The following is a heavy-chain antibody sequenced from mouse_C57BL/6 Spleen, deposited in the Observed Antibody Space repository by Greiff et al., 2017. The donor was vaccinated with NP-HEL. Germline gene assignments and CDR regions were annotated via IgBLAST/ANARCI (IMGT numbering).Heavy chain of an antibody. Sequence: VQLQQSVAELVRPGASVKLSCTTSGFNIKNTYMHWVKQRPEQGLEWIGRIDPANGNNKYAPKFQGKATITAYTSSNTAYLQLSSLTSEDTAIYYCARDYGSSYWYFDVRDTGTTVTVSS. J-gene: IGHJ1*03. CDR1: GFNIKNTY. V-gene: IGHV14-3*01. D-gene: IGHD1-1*01. CDR3: ARDYGSSYWYFDV. CDR2: IDPANGNN.